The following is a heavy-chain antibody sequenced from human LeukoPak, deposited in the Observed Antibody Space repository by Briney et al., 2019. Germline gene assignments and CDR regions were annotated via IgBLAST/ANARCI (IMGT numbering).Heavy chain of an antibody. J-gene: IGHJ6*03. V-gene: IGHV5-51*01. CDR2: IYPGDSDT. Sequence: GESLKISCNASGYIFSRYWIGWVRQMPGKGLEWMGIIYPGDSDTRYSSSFQGQVTISADKSTSTVYLQWSSLKTSDTAMYYCARHLPMDVWGKGTTVTVSS. CDR1: GYIFSRYW. CDR3: ARHLPMDV.